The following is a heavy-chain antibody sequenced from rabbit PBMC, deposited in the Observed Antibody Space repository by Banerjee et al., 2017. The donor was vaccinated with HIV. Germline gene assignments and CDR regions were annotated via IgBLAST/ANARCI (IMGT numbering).Heavy chain of an antibody. CDR1: GIDFSSYYY. D-gene: IGHD7-1*01. CDR2: IYTGSSGST. J-gene: IGHJ6*01. Sequence: QSLEESGGDLVKPGASLTLTCTASGIDFSSYYYMCWVRQAPGKGLEWIACIYTGSSGSTYYASWAKGRFTISKTSSTTVTLQMTSLTAADTATYFCTRAGYAGYGSAYYGMDLWGQGTLVTVS. V-gene: IGHV1S40*01. CDR3: TRAGYAGYGSAYYGMDL.